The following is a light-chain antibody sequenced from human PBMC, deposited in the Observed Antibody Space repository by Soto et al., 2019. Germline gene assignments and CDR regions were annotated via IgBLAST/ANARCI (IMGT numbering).Light chain of an antibody. CDR1: QDISDY. J-gene: IGKJ4*01. V-gene: IGKV1-33*01. Sequence: DFQMTQSPASLSASVGDRVTNTCQASQDISDYLNWYQQKPGAARKLLIHDATNLQAGVTSRFSGSGSGTEFSFTISRLEPEDVATYYCQQSDNIPLTFGGGTKVEIK. CDR3: QQSDNIPLT. CDR2: DAT.